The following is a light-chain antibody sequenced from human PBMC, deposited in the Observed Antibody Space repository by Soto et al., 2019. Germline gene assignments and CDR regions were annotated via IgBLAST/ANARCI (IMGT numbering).Light chain of an antibody. J-gene: IGLJ1*01. CDR1: SSNIGNNY. V-gene: IGLV1-51*01. CDR2: DNN. Sequence: QSVLTQPPSVSAAPGQKVTISCCGSSSNIGNNYVSWYQQLPGTAPKLLIYDNNKRPSGIPDRFSGSKSGTSATLGITGLQTVDEADYYCGTWDSSLSAYVFGTGTKLTVL. CDR3: GTWDSSLSAYV.